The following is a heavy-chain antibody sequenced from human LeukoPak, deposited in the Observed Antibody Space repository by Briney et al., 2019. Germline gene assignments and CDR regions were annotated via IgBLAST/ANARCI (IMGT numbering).Heavy chain of an antibody. D-gene: IGHD3-3*01. CDR2: IWYGGSNK. CDR3: AKGGDFGVVITYYYYYMDV. V-gene: IGHV3-33*06. J-gene: IGHJ6*03. CDR1: GFTFSSYG. Sequence: GGSLRLSCAASGFTFSSYGMHWVRQAPGKGLEWVAVIWYGGSNKYYADSVKGRFTISRDNSKNTLYLQMNSLRAEDTAVYYCAKGGDFGVVITYYYYYMDVWGKGTTVTVSS.